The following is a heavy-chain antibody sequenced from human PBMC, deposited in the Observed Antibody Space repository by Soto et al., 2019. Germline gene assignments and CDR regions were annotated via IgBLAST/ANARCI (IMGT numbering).Heavy chain of an antibody. D-gene: IGHD3-3*01. CDR2: IIPIFGTA. CDR3: AAFTIFGVVNGSY. Sequence: SVKVSCKASGGTFSSYAISWVRQAPGQGLEWMGGIIPIFGTANYAQKFQGRVTITADKSTSTAYMELSSLRSEDTAVYYCAAFTIFGVVNGSYWGQGTLVTVSS. CDR1: GGTFSSYA. J-gene: IGHJ4*02. V-gene: IGHV1-69*06.